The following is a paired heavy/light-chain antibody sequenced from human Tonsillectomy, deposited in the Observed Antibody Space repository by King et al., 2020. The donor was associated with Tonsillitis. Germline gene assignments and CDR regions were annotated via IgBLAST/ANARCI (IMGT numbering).Light chain of an antibody. Sequence: IQLTQSPSSLSASVGDRVTITCRASQPMNSFLAWYQQKPGRAPKLLIYAASTLQGGVPSRFSGSGSGTDFTLTISSLQPEDFATYYCQQLSSHPYTFGQGTKLEI. J-gene: IGKJ2*01. CDR1: QPMNSF. CDR3: QQLSSHPYT. CDR2: AAS. V-gene: IGKV1-9*01.
Heavy chain of an antibody. CDR3: VKLVGRGYYYYGMDV. CDR1: GFTLSRYA. CDR2: ISGSGDST. V-gene: IGHV3-23*01. J-gene: IGHJ6*02. Sequence: EEQLLESGGGLVQPGGSLSLSCAASGFTLSRYAMGWVRQAPGKGLEWVSSISGSGDSTYYANSVEGRFTISRDNSKNTLWLQMNNLRAEDTAVYYCVKLVGRGYYYYGMDVWGQGTTVTVSS.